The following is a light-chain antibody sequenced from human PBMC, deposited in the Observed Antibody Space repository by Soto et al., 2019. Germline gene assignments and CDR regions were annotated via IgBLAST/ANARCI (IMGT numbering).Light chain of an antibody. Sequence: SVLTQPASVSGSPGQSITISCTGTSSNVGSYKLVSWYQQHPGKAPKLMIFEVNKRPSGVSNRFSGSKSGNTASLTISGLKVEDEADYYCCSSGGSPTYVFGTWTKVTVL. CDR2: EVN. CDR3: CSSGGSPTYV. CDR1: SSNVGSYKL. J-gene: IGLJ1*01. V-gene: IGLV2-23*02.